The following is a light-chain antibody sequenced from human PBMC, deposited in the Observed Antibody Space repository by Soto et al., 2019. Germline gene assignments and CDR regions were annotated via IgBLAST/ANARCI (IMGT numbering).Light chain of an antibody. J-gene: IGKJ1*01. V-gene: IGKV3-11*01. Sequence: EIVLTQSPASLSLSPGERATLSCRASQSISSYLAWYQHKPGQAPRLLIYDASNRATGIPARFSGSGSGTDFTLTISSLEPEDFAVYYCQKRSNWPPGWTFGQGAKVEIK. CDR2: DAS. CDR1: QSISSY. CDR3: QKRSNWPPGWT.